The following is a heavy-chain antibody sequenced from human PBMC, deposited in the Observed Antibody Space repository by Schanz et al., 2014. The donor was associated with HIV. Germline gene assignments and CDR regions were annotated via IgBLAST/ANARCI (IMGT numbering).Heavy chain of an antibody. D-gene: IGHD1-20*01. V-gene: IGHV3-74*02. CDR2: TNPDGTTT. CDR3: TAYNWQRGQY. J-gene: IGHJ4*02. CDR1: GLPFSTSA. Sequence: EVQLVESGGGLVQPGRSLRLSCAVSGLPFSTSAMSWVRQAPGKGPVWVSGTNPDGTTTNYADSVKGRFTISRDNAKNTLFLQINSLTAEDTALYYCTAYNWQRGQYWGQGTLVTVSS.